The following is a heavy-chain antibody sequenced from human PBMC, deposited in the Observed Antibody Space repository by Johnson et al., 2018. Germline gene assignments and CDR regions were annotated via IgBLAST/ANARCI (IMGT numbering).Heavy chain of an antibody. CDR1: GFTFDDYA. Sequence: EVQLVETGGGLVQPGRSLRLSCVASGFTFDDYAMHWVRQAPGKGLEWVAGISWNSGSLGYADSVQGRFTISRDKAKNSLYLQMNGLRAEDKALYYCVKDVGREGYSRDYYYSGMDVWGQGTTVTVSS. CDR3: VKDVGREGYSRDYYYSGMDV. V-gene: IGHV3-9*01. CDR2: ISWNSGSL. D-gene: IGHD3-22*01. J-gene: IGHJ6*02.